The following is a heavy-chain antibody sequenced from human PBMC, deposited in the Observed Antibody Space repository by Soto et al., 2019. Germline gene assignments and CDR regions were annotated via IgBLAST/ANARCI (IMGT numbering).Heavy chain of an antibody. CDR3: GKYSDYGDHRDWFDP. D-gene: IGHD4-17*01. V-gene: IGHV3-30*18. CDR2: ISYHGVNK. Sequence: QVQLVESGGGVVYPGRSLRLSCTASGFSFSSYGVHWVRRAPGKGLEWVAVISYHGVNKYYADSVNGRFTISRDNSKNMVFLQMNSLRVEDTAVYYCGKYSDYGDHRDWFDPWGQGTLVTVSS. J-gene: IGHJ5*02. CDR1: GFSFSSYG.